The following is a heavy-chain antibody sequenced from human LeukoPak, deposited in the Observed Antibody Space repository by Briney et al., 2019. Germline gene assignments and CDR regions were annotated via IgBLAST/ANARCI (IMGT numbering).Heavy chain of an antibody. J-gene: IGHJ4*02. D-gene: IGHD4-23*01. Sequence: RKSGPTLVKPTQTLTLTCTFSGFSLSTSGVGVGWIRQPPGKALEWLAVIYWDDDERYSPSLKRRLTITKDTSKNQVVLTMTNMDPVDTATYYCAHSCGGGNSAYFDYWGQGTLVTVS. CDR2: IYWDDDE. V-gene: IGHV2-5*02. CDR3: AHSCGGGNSAYFDY. CDR1: GFSLSTSGVG.